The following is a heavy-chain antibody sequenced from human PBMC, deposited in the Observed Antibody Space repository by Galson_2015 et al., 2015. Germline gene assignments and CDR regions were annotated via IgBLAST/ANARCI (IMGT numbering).Heavy chain of an antibody. CDR2: ICLGGSDT. D-gene: IGHD4-23*01. Sequence: QSGAEVKKPGESLQISCKGSGYSFTSYWIGWVRQMPGKGLEWMGIICLGGSDTRYSPSLQGQVTISVDKSISTAYLQWSSLKASDTAMYYCARLATVVTPGFFDYWGQGTLVTVSS. V-gene: IGHV5-51*01. CDR3: ARLATVVTPGFFDY. CDR1: GYSFTSYW. J-gene: IGHJ4*02.